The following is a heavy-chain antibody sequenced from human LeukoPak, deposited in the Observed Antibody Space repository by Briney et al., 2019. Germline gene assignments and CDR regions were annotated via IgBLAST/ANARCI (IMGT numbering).Heavy chain of an antibody. D-gene: IGHD2-15*01. J-gene: IGHJ6*02. CDR1: GGTFSSYA. CDR2: IIPIFGTA. CDR3: ARGGWYCSGGSCYSDYYGMDV. V-gene: IGHV1-69*05. Sequence: VASVKVSCKASGGTFSSYAISWVRQAPGQGLEWMGGIIPIFGTANYAQKFQGRVTMTRDTSTSTVYMELSSLRSEDTAVYYCARGGWYCSGGSCYSDYYGMDVWGQGTTVTVSS.